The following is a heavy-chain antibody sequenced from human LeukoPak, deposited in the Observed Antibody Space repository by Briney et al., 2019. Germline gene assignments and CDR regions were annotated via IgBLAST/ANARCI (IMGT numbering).Heavy chain of an antibody. Sequence: GWSLGLSCAASGITFSSQAMAWVRQAPGKGLEWVSSISESGDSTYYADSVKGRFTISRDNSKNTLSLQMNSLRVEDTAVYYCANAAGTFYWGQGTLVTVSS. CDR2: ISESGDST. CDR3: ANAAGTFY. J-gene: IGHJ4*02. D-gene: IGHD6-19*01. CDR1: GITFSSQA. V-gene: IGHV3-23*01.